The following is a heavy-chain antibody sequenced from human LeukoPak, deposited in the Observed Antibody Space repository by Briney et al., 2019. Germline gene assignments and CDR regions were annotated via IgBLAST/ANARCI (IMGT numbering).Heavy chain of an antibody. J-gene: IGHJ5*02. CDR1: SGFTFSDYY. CDR2: ISSSGSSI. D-gene: IGHD1-26*01. CDR3: ARGADAGGYNWFDP. Sequence: PGGSLRLSCAASSGFTFSDYYMTWIRQAPGKGLEWISYISSSGSSIYYADSGKGRFTISRDNAKNSLYQQMNSLRAEDTAVYYCARGADAGGYNWFDPWGQGTLVTVSS. V-gene: IGHV3-11*01.